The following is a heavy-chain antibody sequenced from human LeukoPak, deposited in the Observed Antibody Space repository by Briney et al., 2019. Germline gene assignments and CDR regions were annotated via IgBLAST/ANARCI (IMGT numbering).Heavy chain of an antibody. D-gene: IGHD1-1*01. V-gene: IGHV3-30-3*01. CDR3: ARSTGALGFDY. J-gene: IGHJ4*02. Sequence: GGSLRLSCAASGFTFSSYAMHWVRQAPGKGLEWVAVISYDGSNKYYADSVKGRFTISRDNSKNTLYLQMDSLRAEDTAVYYCARSTGALGFDYWGQGTLVTVSS. CDR2: ISYDGSNK. CDR1: GFTFSSYA.